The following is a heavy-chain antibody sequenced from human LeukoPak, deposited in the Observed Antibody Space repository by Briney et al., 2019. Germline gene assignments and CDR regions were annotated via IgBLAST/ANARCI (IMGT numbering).Heavy chain of an antibody. CDR3: ARAGSSWWHTNWFGGTGWFDP. Sequence: ASVKVSCKASGYTFTSYGISWVRQAPGQGLEWMGWISAYNGNTNCAQKLQGRVTMTTDTSTSTAYMELRSLRSDDTAVYYCARAGSSWWHTNWFGGTGWFDPWGQGTLVTVSS. J-gene: IGHJ5*02. D-gene: IGHD6-13*01. CDR2: ISAYNGNT. V-gene: IGHV1-18*01. CDR1: GYTFTSYG.